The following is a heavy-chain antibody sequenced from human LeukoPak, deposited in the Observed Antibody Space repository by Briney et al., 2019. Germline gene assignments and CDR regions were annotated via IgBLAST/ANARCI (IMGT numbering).Heavy chain of an antibody. Sequence: SGPTLVKPTQTLTLTCTFSGFSLTTSEVAVGWIRQPPGKALEWLALIYWSDEIHYSPSLRSRLTITKDTAKNQVVLTVTNMDPVDTATYYCAHRSLRYFDYWGQGALVTVSS. CDR3: AHRSLRYFDY. CDR2: IYWSDEI. V-gene: IGHV2-5*01. J-gene: IGHJ4*02. CDR1: GFSLTTSEVA.